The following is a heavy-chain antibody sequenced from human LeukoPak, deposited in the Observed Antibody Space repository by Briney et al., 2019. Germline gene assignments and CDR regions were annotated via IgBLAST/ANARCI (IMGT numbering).Heavy chain of an antibody. CDR2: IYHSGST. J-gene: IGHJ6*03. CDR3: AGDSSTKGGYYYYMDV. Sequence: TTSETLSLTCTVSGYSISSGYYWGWIRQPPGKGLEWIGSIYHSGSTYYNPSLKSRVTISVDTSKNQFSLKLSSVTAADTAVYYCAGDSSTKGGYYYYMDVWGKGTTVTISS. V-gene: IGHV4-38-2*02. D-gene: IGHD6-13*01. CDR1: GYSISSGYY.